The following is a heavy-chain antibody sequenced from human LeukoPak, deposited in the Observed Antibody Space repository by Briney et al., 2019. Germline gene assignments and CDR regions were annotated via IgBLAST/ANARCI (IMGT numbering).Heavy chain of an antibody. CDR3: ASESERDSSGWSDAFDI. J-gene: IGHJ3*02. V-gene: IGHV7-4-1*02. CDR2: INTNTGNP. CDR1: GYTFTSYA. D-gene: IGHD6-19*01. Sequence: ASVTVSCKASGYTFTSYAMNWVRQAPGQGLEWMGWINTNTGNPTYAQGFTGRFVFSLDTSVSTAYLQISSLKAEDTAVYYCASESERDSSGWSDAFDIWGQGTMVTVSS.